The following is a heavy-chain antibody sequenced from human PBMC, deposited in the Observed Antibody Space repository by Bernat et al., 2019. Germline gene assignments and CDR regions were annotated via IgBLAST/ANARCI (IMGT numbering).Heavy chain of an antibody. CDR1: GGSFSGYY. Sequence: QVQLQQWGAGLLKPSETLSLTCAVYGGSFSGYYWSWIRQPPGKGLECIGEINHSGSTNYNPSLKSRVTISVDTSKNQFSLKLSSVTAADTAVYYCARSVAGVLDYWGQGTLVTVSS. V-gene: IGHV4-34*01. D-gene: IGHD6-19*01. J-gene: IGHJ4*02. CDR3: ARSVAGVLDY. CDR2: INHSGST.